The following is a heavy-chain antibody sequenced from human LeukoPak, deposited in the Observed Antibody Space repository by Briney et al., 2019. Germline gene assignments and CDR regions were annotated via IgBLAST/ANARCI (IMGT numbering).Heavy chain of an antibody. V-gene: IGHV4-34*01. CDR3: AGLKLFGGDFN. CDR1: GGSFSGYY. J-gene: IGHJ4*02. D-gene: IGHD2-21*02. CDR2: INHSGST. Sequence: SETLSLTCAVYGGSFSGYYWSWIRQPPGKGLEWIGEINHSGSTNYNPSLKSRVTISVDTSKNQFSLKLSSVTAADTAVYYCAGLKLFGGDFNWGQGLVVSVSS.